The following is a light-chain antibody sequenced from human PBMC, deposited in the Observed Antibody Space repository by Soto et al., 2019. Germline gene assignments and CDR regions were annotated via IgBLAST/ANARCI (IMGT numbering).Light chain of an antibody. Sequence: EIVMTQSPATLSVSPGERATLSCRASQSVSSSLAWYQQKPGQAPRLLIYHASTRATGVPPRFSGSGSGTEFTLTISSLQSEDVAVYYCQQSYTTPRTFGHGTKVEI. CDR2: HAS. J-gene: IGKJ1*01. CDR1: QSVSSS. V-gene: IGKV3-15*01. CDR3: QQSYTTPRT.